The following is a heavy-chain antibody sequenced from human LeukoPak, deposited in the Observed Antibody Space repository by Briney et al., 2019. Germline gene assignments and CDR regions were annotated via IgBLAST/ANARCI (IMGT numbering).Heavy chain of an antibody. J-gene: IGHJ6*03. CDR1: GYTFTSYY. D-gene: IGHD4-17*01. Sequence: ASVKVSCKASGYTFTSYYMHWVRQAPGQGLEWMGINNPSGGSTSYAQKFQGRVTMTRDMSTSTVYMELSSLRSEDTAVYYCAREGATVTTREGALSSYYYYYMDVWGKGTTVTVSS. V-gene: IGHV1-46*01. CDR3: AREGATVTTREGALSSYYYYYMDV. CDR2: NNPSGGST.